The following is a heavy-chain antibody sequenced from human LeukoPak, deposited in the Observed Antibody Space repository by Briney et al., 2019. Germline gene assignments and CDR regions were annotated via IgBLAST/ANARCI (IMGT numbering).Heavy chain of an antibody. D-gene: IGHD1-26*01. CDR3: AHQPSGSYSIDY. J-gene: IGHJ4*02. CDR1: GGSISSTTSY. V-gene: IGHV4-39*01. CDR2: FYYSGST. Sequence: SETLSLTCTVSGGSISSTTSYWGWIRQPPGKGLEWVGSFYYSGSTSFNPSLKSGVTISADMSKNQFSLKLSSVTAAGTAVYYCAHQPSGSYSIDYWGQGTLVTVSS.